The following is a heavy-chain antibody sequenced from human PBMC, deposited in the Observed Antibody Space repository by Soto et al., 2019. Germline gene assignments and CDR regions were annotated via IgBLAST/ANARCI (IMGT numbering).Heavy chain of an antibody. CDR3: AKGTLGYYDSSGYYEYFQH. D-gene: IGHD3-22*01. J-gene: IGHJ1*01. CDR1: GFTFDDYT. Sequence: EVQLVESGGVVVQPGGSLRLSCAASGFTFDDYTMHWVRQAPGKGLEWVSLISWDGGSTYYADSVKGRFTISRDNSKNSLYLQMNSLRTEDTALYYCAKGTLGYYDSSGYYEYFQHWGQGTLVTVSS. CDR2: ISWDGGST. V-gene: IGHV3-43*01.